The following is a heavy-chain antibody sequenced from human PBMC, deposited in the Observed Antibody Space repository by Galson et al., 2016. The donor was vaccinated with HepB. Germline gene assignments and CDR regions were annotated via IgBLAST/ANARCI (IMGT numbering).Heavy chain of an antibody. D-gene: IGHD4-23*01. CDR2: IYSGGNT. V-gene: IGHV3-53*01. Sequence: SLRLSCATSGFTVISNYMTWVRQAPGKGLEWVSVIYSGGNTYYADSVQGRFAISRDNSNNTLYLQMNSLRAEDTAVYYCARGLRWFDYWGQGTLVTVSS. J-gene: IGHJ4*02. CDR3: ARGLRWFDY. CDR1: GFTVISNY.